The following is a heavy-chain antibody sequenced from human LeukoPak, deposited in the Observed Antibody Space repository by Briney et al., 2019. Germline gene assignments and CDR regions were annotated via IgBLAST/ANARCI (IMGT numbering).Heavy chain of an antibody. V-gene: IGHV3-23*01. CDR3: ATDSSGYYP. D-gene: IGHD3-22*01. Sequence: GGSLRLSCAASGFTFSSYAMSWVRQAPGKGLECISGFSGSGGSTYYADSVKGRFTISRDNAKNSLYLQMNSLRAEDTAVYYCATDSSGYYPWGQGTLVTVSS. CDR2: FSGSGGST. CDR1: GFTFSSYA. J-gene: IGHJ5*02.